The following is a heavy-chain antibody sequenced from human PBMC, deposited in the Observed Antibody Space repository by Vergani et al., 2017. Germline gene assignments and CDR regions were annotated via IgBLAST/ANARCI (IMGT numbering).Heavy chain of an antibody. Sequence: QVQLVESGGGVVQPGRSLRLSCAASGFTFSSYAMHWVRQAPGKGLEWVAVISYDGSNKYYADSVKGRFTISRDNSKNTLYLQMNSLRAEDTAVYYWARDPSGTGGWPVYGMDVWGQGTTVTVSS. V-gene: IGHV3-30-3*01. CDR3: ARDPSGTGGWPVYGMDV. J-gene: IGHJ6*02. D-gene: IGHD6-19*01. CDR1: GFTFSSYA. CDR2: ISYDGSNK.